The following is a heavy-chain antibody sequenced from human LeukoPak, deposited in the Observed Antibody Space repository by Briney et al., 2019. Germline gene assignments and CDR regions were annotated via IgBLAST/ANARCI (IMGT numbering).Heavy chain of an antibody. CDR2: IYPGDSDT. V-gene: IGHV5-51*01. Sequence: GESLKISCKGSGYSFTSYWIGWVRQMPGKGLEWMGIIYPGDSDTRYSPSFQGQVTISADKSISTAYLQWSSLKASDTAMYYCARRRDVGATTGILDYWGQGTLVTVSS. CDR1: GYSFTSYW. J-gene: IGHJ4*02. D-gene: IGHD1-26*01. CDR3: ARRRDVGATTGILDY.